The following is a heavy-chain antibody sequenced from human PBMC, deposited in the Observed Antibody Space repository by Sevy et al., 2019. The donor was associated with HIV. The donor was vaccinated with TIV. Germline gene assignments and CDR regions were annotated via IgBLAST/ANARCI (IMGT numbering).Heavy chain of an antibody. V-gene: IGHV3-43D*03. CDR1: GFTFDDYA. D-gene: IGHD6-19*01. CDR3: AKDMASGDPIGFDY. Sequence: GGSLRLSCAASGFTFDDYAMHWVRQAPGKGLEWVSLISWDGGSTYYADSVKGRFTISRDNSKNSLYLQMNSLRAEDIALYYCAKDMASGDPIGFDYWGQGTLVTVSS. J-gene: IGHJ4*02. CDR2: ISWDGGST.